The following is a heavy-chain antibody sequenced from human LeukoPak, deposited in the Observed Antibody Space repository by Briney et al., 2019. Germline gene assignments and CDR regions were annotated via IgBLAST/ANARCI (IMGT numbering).Heavy chain of an antibody. V-gene: IGHV3-30*18. J-gene: IGHJ3*02. D-gene: IGHD5-18*01. CDR1: GFTFSSYG. Sequence: GRSLRLSCAASGFTFSSYGMHWVRQAPGKGLEWVAVISYDGSNKYYADSVKGRFTISRDNSKNTLYLQMNSLRAEDTAVYYCAKLVDTAINDAFDIWGQGTMVTVSS. CDR3: AKLVDTAINDAFDI. CDR2: ISYDGSNK.